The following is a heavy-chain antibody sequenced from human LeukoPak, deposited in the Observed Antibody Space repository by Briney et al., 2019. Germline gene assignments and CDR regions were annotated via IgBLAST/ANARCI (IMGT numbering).Heavy chain of an antibody. D-gene: IGHD1-26*01. Sequence: GGSLRPSCAASGFTFSNYWMTWARQVPGKGLEWVANIKQDGSEKHYVESVRGRFTISRDNAGNSLYLQMDSLRVDDTAVYYCARVGAWELQRVFENWGQGTLVTVPS. CDR3: ARVGAWELQRVFEN. CDR2: IKQDGSEK. V-gene: IGHV3-7*01. CDR1: GFTFSNYW. J-gene: IGHJ4*02.